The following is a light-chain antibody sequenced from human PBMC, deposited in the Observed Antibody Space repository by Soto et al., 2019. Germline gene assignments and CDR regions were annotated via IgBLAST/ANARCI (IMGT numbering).Light chain of an antibody. Sequence: DIQMTQSPSSLSVSVGDRVTITCRASQSISSYLNWYQQKPGKAPKLLIYAASSLQSEVPSRFSGSGSGTDFTLTISSLQPEDFATYYCQQSYSTPSFGPGTKVDIK. V-gene: IGKV1-39*01. CDR1: QSISSY. CDR2: AAS. CDR3: QQSYSTPS. J-gene: IGKJ3*01.